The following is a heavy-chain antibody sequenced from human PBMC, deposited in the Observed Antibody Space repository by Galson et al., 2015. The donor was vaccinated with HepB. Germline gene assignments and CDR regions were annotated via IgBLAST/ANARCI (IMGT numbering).Heavy chain of an antibody. D-gene: IGHD3-22*01. J-gene: IGHJ4*02. V-gene: IGHV3-30*01. CDR1: GFTFSNAW. CDR2: ISYDGSNK. CDR3: ARDGWYYYDSSGYYEYYFDY. Sequence: LRLSCAASGFTFSNAWMSWVRQAPGKGLEWVAVISYDGSNKYYADSVKGRFTISRDNSKNTLYLQMNSLRAEDTAVYYCARDGWYYYDSSGYYEYYFDYWGQGTLVTVSS.